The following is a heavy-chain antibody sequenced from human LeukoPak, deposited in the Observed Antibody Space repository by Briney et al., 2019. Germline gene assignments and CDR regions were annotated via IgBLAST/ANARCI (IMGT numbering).Heavy chain of an antibody. CDR1: GFTFSSYA. J-gene: IGHJ4*02. Sequence: PGRSLRLSCAASGFTFSSYAMHWVRQAPGKGLEWVAFIRYDGSNKYYADSVKGRFTISRDNAKNSLFLQMNSLRVEDTAIYYCVRDGRGYCGSTSCRPFDSWGRGTLVTVSS. V-gene: IGHV3-30*04. CDR2: IRYDGSNK. CDR3: VRDGRGYCGSTSCRPFDS. D-gene: IGHD2-2*01.